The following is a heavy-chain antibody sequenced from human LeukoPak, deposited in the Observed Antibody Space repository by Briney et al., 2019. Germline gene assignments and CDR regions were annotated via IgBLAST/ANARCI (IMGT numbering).Heavy chain of an antibody. CDR1: GFTFSSYA. CDR3: ARDVRVGSWGHRNAFDY. V-gene: IGHV3-30-3*01. Sequence: GGSLRLSCAASGFTFSSYAMHWVRQAPGKGLEWVAVISYGGSNKYYADSVKGRFTISRDNSKNTLYLQMNSLRAEDTAVYYCARDVRVGSWGHRNAFDYWGQGTLVTVSS. CDR2: ISYGGSNK. D-gene: IGHD3-16*01. J-gene: IGHJ4*02.